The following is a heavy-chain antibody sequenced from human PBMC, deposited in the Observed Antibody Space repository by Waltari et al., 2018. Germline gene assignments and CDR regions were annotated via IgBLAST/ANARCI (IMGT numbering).Heavy chain of an antibody. CDR2: IRYDGSNK. CDR3: AKCRSGWYCDY. Sequence: QVQLVESGGGVVQPGGSLRLSCAASGFTFSSYARHWVRQAPGKGLEWVAFIRYDGSNKYYADSVKGRFTISRDNSKNTLYLQMNSLRAEDTAVYYCAKCRSGWYCDYWGQGTLVTVSS. J-gene: IGHJ4*02. CDR1: GFTFSSYA. D-gene: IGHD6-19*01. V-gene: IGHV3-30*02.